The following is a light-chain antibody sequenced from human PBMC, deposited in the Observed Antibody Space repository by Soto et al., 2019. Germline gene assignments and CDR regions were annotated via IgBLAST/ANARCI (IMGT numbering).Light chain of an antibody. CDR2: DSS. CDR1: ANVGTN. V-gene: IGKV3D-15*01. CDR3: QQYNNWGLS. Sequence: IVMTQSPATLSVSPGERVTLSCRASANVGTNVAWYQQKPGQAPRLLIYDSSTRATGIPDTFSGSVSMTDFTLTISSLHPEESAVYYCQQYNNWGLSFGGGTKVEI. J-gene: IGKJ4*01.